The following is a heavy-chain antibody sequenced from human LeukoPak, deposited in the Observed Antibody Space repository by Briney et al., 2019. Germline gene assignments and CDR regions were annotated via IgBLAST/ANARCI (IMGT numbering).Heavy chain of an antibody. J-gene: IGHJ5*02. CDR1: GGSISSGGYY. V-gene: IGHV4-30-2*01. Sequence: SQTLSLTCTVSGGSISSGGYYWSWIRQPPGKGLEWIGYIYHSGSTYYNPSLKSRVTISVYRSKNQFSLKLSSVTAADTAVYYCARDPGYSYVSPWGQGTLVTVSS. D-gene: IGHD5-18*01. CDR2: IYHSGST. CDR3: ARDPGYSYVSP.